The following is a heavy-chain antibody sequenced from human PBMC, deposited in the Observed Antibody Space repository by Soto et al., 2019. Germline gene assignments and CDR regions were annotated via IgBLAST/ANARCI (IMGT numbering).Heavy chain of an antibody. CDR1: GFTFSDYW. CDR2: IKTDGSEK. CDR3: ASSMGRGGNDY. J-gene: IGHJ4*02. D-gene: IGHD3-10*01. V-gene: IGHV3-7*05. Sequence: EVQLVESGGGLVQPGGSLRLSCAASGFTFSDYWMSWVRQAPGKGLECVANIKTDGSEKYYVDPVKGRFTISRDNAKNSLYLQMNSLRAEDTAVYNCASSMGRGGNDYWGQGTLVAVSS.